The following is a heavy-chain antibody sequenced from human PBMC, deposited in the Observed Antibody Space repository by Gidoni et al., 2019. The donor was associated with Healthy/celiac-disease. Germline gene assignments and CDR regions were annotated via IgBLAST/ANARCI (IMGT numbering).Heavy chain of an antibody. CDR1: GFPFGDYA. J-gene: IGHJ4*02. CDR2: IRSKAYGGTT. V-gene: IGHV3-49*05. D-gene: IGHD5-12*01. Sequence: EVQLVESGGGVGKPGRSLRLSWTASGFPFGDYAMSWFRQAPGKGLEWVGFIRSKAYGGTTEYAASAKGRFTISRDYSKSIAYLQMNSLKTEDTAVYYCTREASDIVATAFDYWGQGTLVTVSS. CDR3: TREASDIVATAFDY.